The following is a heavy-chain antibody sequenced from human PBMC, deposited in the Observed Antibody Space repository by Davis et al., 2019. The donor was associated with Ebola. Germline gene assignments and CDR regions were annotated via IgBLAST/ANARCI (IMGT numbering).Heavy chain of an antibody. V-gene: IGHV4-34*01. Sequence: SETLSLTCAVYGVSFTDHVSNWIRQSPGKGLEWIGEIDHSGIRTYNPSLESRVTMSVDTSKNQFSLRLKSVTAADTAVYYCSDWNRWGQGTLVTVSS. J-gene: IGHJ4*02. CDR2: IDHSGIR. CDR3: SDWNR. CDR1: GVSFTDHV. D-gene: IGHD1-1*01.